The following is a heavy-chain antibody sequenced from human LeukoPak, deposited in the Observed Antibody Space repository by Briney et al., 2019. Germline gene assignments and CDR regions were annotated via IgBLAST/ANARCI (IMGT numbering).Heavy chain of an antibody. J-gene: IGHJ4*02. V-gene: IGHV3-48*04. CDR3: AGEWGSGSYYPF. CDR1: GFTFSSYS. D-gene: IGHD3-10*01. CDR2: ISSSSSTI. Sequence: YPGGSLRLSCAASGFTFSSYSMNWVRQAPGKGLEWVSYISSSSSTIYYADSVKGRFTISRDNAKNSLYLQMNSLRAEDTAVYYCAGEWGSGSYYPFWGQGTLVTVSS.